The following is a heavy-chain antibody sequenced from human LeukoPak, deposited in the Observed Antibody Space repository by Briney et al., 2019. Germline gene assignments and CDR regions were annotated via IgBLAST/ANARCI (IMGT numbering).Heavy chain of an antibody. D-gene: IGHD6-13*01. Sequence: SETLSLTCTVSGGSISSGDYYGSWIRQPPGKGLEWIGYIYYSGSTYYNPSLKSRVTISVDTSKNQFSLKLSSVTAADTAVYYCARDRAAAAGLDYWGQGTLVTVSS. CDR3: ARDRAAAAGLDY. V-gene: IGHV4-30-4*08. CDR2: IYYSGST. CDR1: GGSISSGDYY. J-gene: IGHJ4*02.